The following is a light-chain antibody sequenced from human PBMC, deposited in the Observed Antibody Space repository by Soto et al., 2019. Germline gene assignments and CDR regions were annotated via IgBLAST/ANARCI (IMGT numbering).Light chain of an antibody. Sequence: DIQMTQSPSSLSASVGDRVTITCQASQDISHFLNWYQQKPGQAPKVLIYDASNLKRGVSSRFSGSGSGTDFTLTISSLPPEDIATYYCQQYDNRPVFGQGTKVEIK. CDR3: QQYDNRPV. J-gene: IGKJ1*01. V-gene: IGKV1-33*01. CDR1: QDISHF. CDR2: DAS.